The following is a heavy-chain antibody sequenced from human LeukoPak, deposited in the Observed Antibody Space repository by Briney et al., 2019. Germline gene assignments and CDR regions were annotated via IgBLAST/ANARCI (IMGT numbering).Heavy chain of an antibody. V-gene: IGHV4-61*02. CDR2: IYTSGST. Sequence: PSETLSLTCTVSGASINSGSYYWSWIRQPAGKGLEWIGRIYTSGSTDYNPSLKSRVTISIDTSKNQFSLKLSSVTAADTAVYYCARVRYDSSGLFDYWGQGTLVTVSS. CDR1: GASINSGSYY. CDR3: ARVRYDSSGLFDY. J-gene: IGHJ4*02. D-gene: IGHD3-22*01.